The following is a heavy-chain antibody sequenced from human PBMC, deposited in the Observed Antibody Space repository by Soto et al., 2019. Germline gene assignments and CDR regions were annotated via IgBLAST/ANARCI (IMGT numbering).Heavy chain of an antibody. Sequence: QVQLQESGPGLVKPSGTLSLTCAVSGGSITSSDWWSWVRQPPGKGLEWIGETSHGGSTTYNPSLKGRGTITVGKAQNQFPPKLSSVAAAEPAVYYCARDGHSRGWSWGQGTLVTVSS. CDR3: ARDGHSRGWS. CDR2: TSHGGST. CDR1: GGSITSSDW. D-gene: IGHD6-19*01. J-gene: IGHJ5*02. V-gene: IGHV4-4*02.